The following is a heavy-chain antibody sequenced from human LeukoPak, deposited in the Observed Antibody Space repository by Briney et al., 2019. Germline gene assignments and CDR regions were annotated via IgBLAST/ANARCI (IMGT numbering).Heavy chain of an antibody. CDR2: INHSGST. CDR3: ARGPRVYYYYYMDV. CDR1: GGSISSSNW. Sequence: SGTLSLTCTVSGGSISSSNWWSWVRQPPGKGLEWIGEINHSGSTNYNPSLKSRVTISVGTSKNQFSLKLSSVTAADTAVYYCARGPRVYYYYYMDVWGKGTTVTVSS. J-gene: IGHJ6*03. V-gene: IGHV4-4*02. D-gene: IGHD3-10*01.